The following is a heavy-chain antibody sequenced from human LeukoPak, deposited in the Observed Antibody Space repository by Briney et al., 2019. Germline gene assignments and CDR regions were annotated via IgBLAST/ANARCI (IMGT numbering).Heavy chain of an antibody. CDR2: ISWNRGNI. Sequence: PGRSLRLSCAASGFTFDDYDMHWVRQAPGGGLGWVSCISWNRGNIAYADSVKGRFTISRDNAKNSLYLQINTLRVEDTALYYCATFSSCYYDASGVIDYWGQGTLVTVSS. J-gene: IGHJ4*02. V-gene: IGHV3-9*01. CDR3: ATFSSCYYDASGVIDY. D-gene: IGHD3-22*01. CDR1: GFTFDDYD.